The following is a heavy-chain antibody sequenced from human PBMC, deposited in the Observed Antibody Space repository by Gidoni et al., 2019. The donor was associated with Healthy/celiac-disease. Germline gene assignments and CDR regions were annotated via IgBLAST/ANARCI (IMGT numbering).Heavy chain of an antibody. CDR3: ASRYYYGSGSSNWFDP. V-gene: IGHV4-34*01. CDR2: INHSGST. D-gene: IGHD3-10*01. J-gene: IGHJ5*02. Sequence: QVQLQQWGAGLLKPSETLSLTCAVYRGSFSGYYWNWIRQPPGKGLEWIGEINHSGSTNYNPSLKSRVTISVDTSKNQFSLKLSSVTAADTAVYYCASRYYYGSGSSNWFDPWGQGTLVTVSS. CDR1: RGSFSGYY.